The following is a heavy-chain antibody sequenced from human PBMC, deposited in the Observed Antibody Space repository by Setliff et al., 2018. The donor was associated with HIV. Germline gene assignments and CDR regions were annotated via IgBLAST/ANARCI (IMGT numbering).Heavy chain of an antibody. D-gene: IGHD3-22*01. J-gene: IGHJ4*02. V-gene: IGHV1-69*13. CDR3: ARDRSSTGDYNEEHLFEY. CDR1: GGTFSSYA. Sequence: GASVKVSCKASGGTFSSYAISWVRQAPGQGLEWMGGIIPIFGTANYAQKFQGRVTITADESTSTAYMELSSLRSEDTAVYYCARDRSSTGDYNEEHLFEYWGQGTLVTVSS. CDR2: IIPIFGTA.